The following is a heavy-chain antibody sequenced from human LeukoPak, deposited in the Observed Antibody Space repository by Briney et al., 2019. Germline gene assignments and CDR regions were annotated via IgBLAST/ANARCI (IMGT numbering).Heavy chain of an antibody. V-gene: IGHV3-33*01. CDR1: GFTFSNYG. CDR3: ARHNNDWGWDY. CDR2: VWPDGTIQ. Sequence: PGGSLRLSFAASGFTFSNYGMHWVRQAPGKGLEWVAVVWPDGTIQYYGDSVEGRFTISRDNSKDTLYLQLNGLRADDSAVYYCARHNNDWGWDYWGQGAQVTVSS. D-gene: IGHD2-8*02. J-gene: IGHJ4*02.